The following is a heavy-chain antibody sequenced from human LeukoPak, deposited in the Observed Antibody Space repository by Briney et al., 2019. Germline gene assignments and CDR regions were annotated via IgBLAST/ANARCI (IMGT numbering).Heavy chain of an antibody. Sequence: GGSLRLSCAASGFTFSSYAMSWVRQAPGKGPEWVAVISYDGSNKYYADSEKGRITISRDNSKNMLYLQMNSLRTEDTAVYYCARGSQWLDSWFDCWGQGTLVTVSS. V-gene: IGHV3-30-3*01. CDR3: ARGSQWLDSWFDC. J-gene: IGHJ4*02. CDR2: ISYDGSNK. D-gene: IGHD6-19*01. CDR1: GFTFSSYA.